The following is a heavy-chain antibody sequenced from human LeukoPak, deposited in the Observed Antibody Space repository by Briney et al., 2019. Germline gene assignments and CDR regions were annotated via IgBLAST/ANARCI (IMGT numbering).Heavy chain of an antibody. CDR1: GFTFSSYW. CDR3: ARSGWPYYFDY. CDR2: THSHGCST. D-gene: IGHD3-22*01. J-gene: IGHJ4*02. V-gene: IGHV3-74*01. Sequence: GGSLRLSCAASGFTFSSYWMHWVRQAPGKGLVWVSRTHSHGCSTSYADSVRGRFTISRDDAKSTLYLQMNSLRAEDTAVYYCARSGWPYYFDYWGQGTLVTVSS.